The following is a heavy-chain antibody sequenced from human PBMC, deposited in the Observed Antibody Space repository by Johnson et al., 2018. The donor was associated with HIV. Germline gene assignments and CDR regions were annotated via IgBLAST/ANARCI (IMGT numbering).Heavy chain of an antibody. Sequence: VQLVESGGGVVQPGRSLSLSCAASGFTFSSYAMHWVRQVAGKGLEWVSYISSSGSTIYYADSVKGRFTISRDNAKNSLYLQVNSLRPEDTAVYYCATERQAALDIWGQGTMVSVSS. CDR2: ISSSGSTI. CDR3: ATERQAALDI. V-gene: IGHV3-48*04. CDR1: GFTFSSYA. J-gene: IGHJ3*02. D-gene: IGHD1-1*01.